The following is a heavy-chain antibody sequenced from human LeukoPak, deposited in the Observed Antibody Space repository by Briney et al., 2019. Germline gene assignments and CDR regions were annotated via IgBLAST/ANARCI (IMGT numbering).Heavy chain of an antibody. V-gene: IGHV1-18*01. CDR3: TRRGATVGATIVDY. CDR2: ISAYNGNT. D-gene: IGHD1-26*01. CDR1: GYRFTNYG. J-gene: IGHJ4*02. Sequence: ASVKVSCKASGYRFTNYGINWVRQAPGQGLEWMGRISAYNGNTNSAQKFQDRLTMTTDTTTNIAYLELRSLRSDDTAVYYCTRRGATVGATIVDYWGQGTLVTVSS.